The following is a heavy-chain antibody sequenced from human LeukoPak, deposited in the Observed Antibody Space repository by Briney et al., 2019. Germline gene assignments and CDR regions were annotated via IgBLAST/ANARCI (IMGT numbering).Heavy chain of an antibody. CDR3: ARGRYSGSYYRMSWFDP. CDR2: INHSGST. J-gene: IGHJ5*02. V-gene: IGHV4-39*07. CDR1: GVSISSSNSY. D-gene: IGHD1-26*01. Sequence: PSETLSLTCTVSGVSISSSNSYWGWIRQPPGKGLEWIGEINHSGSTNYSPSLKSRVTISVDTSKNQFSLKLSSVTAADTAVYYCARGRYSGSYYRMSWFDPWGQGTLVTVSS.